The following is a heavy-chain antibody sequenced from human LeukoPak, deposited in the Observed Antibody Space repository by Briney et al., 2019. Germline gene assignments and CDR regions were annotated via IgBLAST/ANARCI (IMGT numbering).Heavy chain of an antibody. CDR1: GASISSYY. V-gene: IGHV4-59*01. D-gene: IGHD2-2*01. J-gene: IGHJ4*01. CDR2: IYHSGST. Sequence: SETLSLTCAVSGASISSYYWSWIRQPPGKGLEWIGYIYHSGSTNYNPSLKSRVTISVVTSKNQFSLKLSSVTAADTAVYYCASNYCSSASCYYYFDNWGQGTLVTVSS. CDR3: ASNYCSSASCYYYFDN.